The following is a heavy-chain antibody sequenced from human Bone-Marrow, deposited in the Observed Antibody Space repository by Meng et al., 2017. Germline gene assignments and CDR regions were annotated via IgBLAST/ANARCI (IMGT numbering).Heavy chain of an antibody. J-gene: IGHJ4*02. V-gene: IGHV1-69*13. CDR1: GGTFSSYA. CDR3: ARELWFGESHFDY. Sequence: SVKVSCKASGGTFSSYAISWVRQAPGQGLEWMGGIIPIFGTANYAQKFQGRVTITADESTSTAYMELSSLRSEDTAMYYCARELWFGESHFDYWGQGTLVTVSS. D-gene: IGHD3-10*01. CDR2: IIPIFGTA.